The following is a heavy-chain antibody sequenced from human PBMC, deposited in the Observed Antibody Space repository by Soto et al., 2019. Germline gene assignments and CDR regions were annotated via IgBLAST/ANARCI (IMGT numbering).Heavy chain of an antibody. D-gene: IGHD3-10*01. CDR1: GFTFSSYG. Sequence: GGSLRLSCAASGFTFSSYGMHWVRQAPGKGLEWVAVIWYDGTNKYYEESVKGRFTISRDNSKNTLYLQMNSLRAEDTAVYYCARERYGSGGAFDIWGQGTMVTVSS. CDR3: ARERYGSGGAFDI. CDR2: IWYDGTNK. J-gene: IGHJ3*02. V-gene: IGHV3-33*01.